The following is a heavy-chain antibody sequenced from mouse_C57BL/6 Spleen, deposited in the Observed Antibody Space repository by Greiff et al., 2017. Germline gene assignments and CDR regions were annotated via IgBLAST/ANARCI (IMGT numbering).Heavy chain of an antibody. D-gene: IGHD2-4*01. J-gene: IGHJ1*03. CDR1: GYTFPSYW. CDR2: INPSSGYP. CDR3: ARGGDYGQGDF. V-gene: IGHV1-7*01. Sequence: QVQLQRSGAELANPGASVKLSCQASGYTFPSYWMHWLNQRPGRGLEWIGYINPSSGYPTYTQKFKDEATFTGDKSSSTVYMQLSSLTYEDSAVYYCARGGDYGQGDFWGKGTTLTVSS.